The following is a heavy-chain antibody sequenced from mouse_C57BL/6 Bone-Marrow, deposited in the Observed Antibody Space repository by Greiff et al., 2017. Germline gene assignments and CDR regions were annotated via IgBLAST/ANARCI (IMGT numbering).Heavy chain of an antibody. Sequence: QVQLQQSGPELVKPGASVKISCKASGYAFSSSWMNWVKQRPGKGLEWIGRIYPGDGDTTYNGKFKGKATLTADKSSSTAYMQLSSLTSEDSAVYFCAKLYGNYGFDYWGQGTTLTVSS. J-gene: IGHJ2*01. CDR1: GYAFSSSW. CDR2: IYPGDGDT. CDR3: AKLYGNYGFDY. D-gene: IGHD2-1*01. V-gene: IGHV1-82*01.